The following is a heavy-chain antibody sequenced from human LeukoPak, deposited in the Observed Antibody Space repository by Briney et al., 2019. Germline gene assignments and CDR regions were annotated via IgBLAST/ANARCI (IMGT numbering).Heavy chain of an antibody. Sequence: GGSLRLCCAASGFTFNKYDLDWVRQAPGKGLEWVSYINSNGYAIYYADSVKGRFTISRDSAENSLYLQLNSLGAEDTAVYYCVASRDGLDYWGQGTLVTVSS. D-gene: IGHD5-24*01. J-gene: IGHJ4*02. CDR1: GFTFNKYD. V-gene: IGHV3-48*03. CDR2: INSNGYAI. CDR3: VASRDGLDY.